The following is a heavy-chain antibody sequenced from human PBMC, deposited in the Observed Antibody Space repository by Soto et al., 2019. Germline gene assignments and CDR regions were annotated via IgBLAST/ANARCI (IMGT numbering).Heavy chain of an antibody. J-gene: IGHJ5*02. V-gene: IGHV3-23*01. CDR3: AREQCSPLDRYCADGTVDWVDP. D-gene: IGHD2-15*01. Sequence: PGGSLRLSCEASGFSFSTYAMSWVRLAQGKGLEWVSAISGSGDTTLYADSTKGRFTISRDNSRDTLYLQINSLRVEDTAVYFCAREQCSPLDRYCADGTVDWVDPWGRGTLVTVSS. CDR2: ISGSGDTT. CDR1: GFSFSTYA.